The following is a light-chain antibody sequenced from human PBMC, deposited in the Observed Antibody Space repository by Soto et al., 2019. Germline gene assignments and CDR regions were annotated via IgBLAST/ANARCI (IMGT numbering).Light chain of an antibody. CDR1: SGHSTYA. J-gene: IGLJ3*02. V-gene: IGLV4-69*01. Sequence: QPVLTQSPSASASLGASVKLTCTLSSGHSTYAIAWHQQQPEKGPRYLMKLNSDGSHSKGDGIPDRFSGSSSGAERYLTIPRLQSEDEADYSCQTWGTGLGVFGGGTKLTVL. CDR2: LNSDGSH. CDR3: QTWGTGLGV.